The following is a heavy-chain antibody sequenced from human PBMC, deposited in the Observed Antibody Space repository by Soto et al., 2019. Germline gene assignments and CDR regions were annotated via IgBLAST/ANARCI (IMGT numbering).Heavy chain of an antibody. CDR1: SSPINSRYY. CDR2: IYHSGST. CDR3: ARTTSGRKFDY. Sequence: SETLSLTCTVSSSPINSRYYWGWIRQTPGKGLEWVASIYHSGSTHYNPSLKSRATISVDTSNNQFSLRLSSVTAADTAIYYCARTTSGRKFDYWGQGTQVTFSS. V-gene: IGHV4-38-2*02. J-gene: IGHJ4*02. D-gene: IGHD6-19*01.